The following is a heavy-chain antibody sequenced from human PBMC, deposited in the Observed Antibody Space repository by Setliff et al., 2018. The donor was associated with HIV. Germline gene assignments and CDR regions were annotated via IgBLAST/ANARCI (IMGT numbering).Heavy chain of an antibody. CDR3: ARLSVVTATLIYYLDY. D-gene: IGHD2-21*02. Sequence: GESLKISCKGSGYSFTNYWIGWVRQMPGKGLEWMGIIYPGDSDTRYSPSFQGQVAISADKSISTAYLQWSSLKASGTAMYYCARLSVVTATLIYYLDYWGQGTLVTVSS. CDR1: GYSFTNYW. J-gene: IGHJ4*02. CDR2: IYPGDSDT. V-gene: IGHV5-51*01.